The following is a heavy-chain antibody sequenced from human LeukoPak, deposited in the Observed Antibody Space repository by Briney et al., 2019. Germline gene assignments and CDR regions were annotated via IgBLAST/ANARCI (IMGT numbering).Heavy chain of an antibody. Sequence: SETLSLTCAVYGGSFSGYYWSWIRQPPGKGLEWIGEINHSGSTNYNPSLKSRVTISVDTSKNQFSLKLASVTAADTAIYYCAKGAGGFSYYNWFDPWGQGTLATVSS. D-gene: IGHD5-18*01. CDR3: AKGAGGFSYYNWFDP. CDR2: INHSGST. V-gene: IGHV4-34*01. CDR1: GGSFSGYY. J-gene: IGHJ5*02.